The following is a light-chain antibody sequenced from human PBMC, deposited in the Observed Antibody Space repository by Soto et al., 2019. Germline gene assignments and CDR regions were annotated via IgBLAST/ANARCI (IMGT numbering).Light chain of an antibody. CDR3: SSYTRSFTVV. Sequence: QSALTQPASVSGSPGQSITISCTGDSSDVGGYNYVSWFQQHPGKAPKLMIYEVSHRPSGVSHRFSGSKSGTTASPTISGLQAEDEADYYCSSYTRSFTVVFGGGTKVTVL. CDR2: EVS. CDR1: SSDVGGYNY. V-gene: IGLV2-14*01. J-gene: IGLJ2*01.